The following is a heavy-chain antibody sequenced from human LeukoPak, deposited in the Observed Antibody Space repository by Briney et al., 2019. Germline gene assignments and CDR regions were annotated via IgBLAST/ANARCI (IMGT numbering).Heavy chain of an antibody. CDR3: ARAVITFGAAVAKGFDC. Sequence: PSETLSLTCSVSGGSLSTFYWSWLRQPPGKGLEWIGYIYYSGSTDYNPSLKSRVTMSLDTSKNQFSLNLNSVTAADTAVYYCARAVITFGAAVAKGFDCWGQGTLVTVSS. D-gene: IGHD3-16*01. CDR2: IYYSGST. J-gene: IGHJ4*02. CDR1: GGSLSTFY. V-gene: IGHV4-59*01.